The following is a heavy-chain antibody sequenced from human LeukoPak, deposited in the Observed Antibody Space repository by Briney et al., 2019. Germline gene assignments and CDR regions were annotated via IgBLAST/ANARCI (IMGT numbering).Heavy chain of an antibody. Sequence: SETLSLTCTVSGGSISSSAYYWGWIPQSPGKGLEWIGSIYYSGSTYYNPSLKSRVTISVDTSKNQFSLKLNSVTAADTAVYYCARPPNTSYYGSGRGFFDLWGRGTLVTVSS. CDR2: IYYSGST. D-gene: IGHD3-10*01. CDR3: ARPPNTSYYGSGRGFFDL. J-gene: IGHJ2*01. CDR1: GGSISSSAYY. V-gene: IGHV4-39*01.